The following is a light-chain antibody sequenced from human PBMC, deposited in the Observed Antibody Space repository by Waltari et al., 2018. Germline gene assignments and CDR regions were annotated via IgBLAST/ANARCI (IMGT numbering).Light chain of an antibody. J-gene: IGLJ2*01. V-gene: IGLV2-11*01. CDR3: CSYAGSYTVV. Sequence: QSALTQPRSVYGSPGQSVTISCTGTSSAVGGYNYASWYQHTPGKAPKLLIFDVIKRPSGVPDRFSGSKSGNTASLTISGLQAEDEADYYCCSYAGSYTVVFGGWTRLTVL. CDR2: DVI. CDR1: SSAVGGYNY.